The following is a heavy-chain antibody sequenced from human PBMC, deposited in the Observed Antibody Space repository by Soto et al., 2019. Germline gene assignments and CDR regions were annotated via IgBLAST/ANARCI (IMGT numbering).Heavy chain of an antibody. J-gene: IGHJ4*02. D-gene: IGHD3-10*01. CDR3: ARHSGIRGSGRAKYYFGY. V-gene: IGHV4-59*08. Sequence: QVQLQESGPGLVKPSETLSLTCTVSGGSISGYYWSWIRQPPGKGLEWTGYIYYSGSTNYNPSLNSRVTISVDTSKNQFSLNLSSVTAADTAVYYCARHSGIRGSGRAKYYFGYWGQGTLVTVSP. CDR1: GGSISGYY. CDR2: IYYSGST.